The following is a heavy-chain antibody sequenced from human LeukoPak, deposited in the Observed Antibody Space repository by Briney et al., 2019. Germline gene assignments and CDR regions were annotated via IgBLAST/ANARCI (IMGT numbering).Heavy chain of an antibody. V-gene: IGHV4-38-2*02. CDR2: IYHSGDT. Sequence: PSETLSLTCTVSAYSLSSRYYWGWIRPPPGKGLEWIGSIYHSGDTYYNPSLKSRVTISVDTSKNQFSLKLSFVTAADTAVYYCAGGKGRYYFDYWGQGTLVTVSS. CDR1: AYSLSSRYY. J-gene: IGHJ4*02. CDR3: AGGKGRYYFDY.